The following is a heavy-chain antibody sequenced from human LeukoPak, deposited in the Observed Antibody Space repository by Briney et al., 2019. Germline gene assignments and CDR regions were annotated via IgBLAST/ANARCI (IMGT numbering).Heavy chain of an antibody. CDR3: AREVSSSGYYYRVFDY. CDR2: IYYSGST. V-gene: IGHV4-59*11. Sequence: PSETLSLTCTASGGSISSHYWSWIRQPPGKGLEWIGYIYYSGSTNYNPSLKSRVTISVDTSKNQFSLKLSSVTAADTAVYYCAREVSSSGYYYRVFDYWGQGTLVTVSS. D-gene: IGHD3-22*01. J-gene: IGHJ4*02. CDR1: GGSISSHY.